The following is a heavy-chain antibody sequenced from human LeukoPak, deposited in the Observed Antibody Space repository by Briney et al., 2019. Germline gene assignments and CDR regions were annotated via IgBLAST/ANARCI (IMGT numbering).Heavy chain of an antibody. CDR3: ARTSTSTGDPFDY. V-gene: IGHV3-21*01. Sequence: GGSLRLSCAASGFSFSSYTMNWVRRAPGKGLEWVSSISGSSSYIYYAASVKGRFTISRDNAKNSLYLQMNSLRAEDTAVFYCARTSTSTGDPFDYWGQGALVTVSS. CDR1: GFSFSSYT. CDR2: ISGSSSYI. J-gene: IGHJ4*02. D-gene: IGHD7-27*01.